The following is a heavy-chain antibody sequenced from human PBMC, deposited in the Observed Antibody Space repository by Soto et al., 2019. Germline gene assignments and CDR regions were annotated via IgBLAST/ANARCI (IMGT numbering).Heavy chain of an antibody. CDR3: ARGKQQQALFDY. J-gene: IGHJ4*02. V-gene: IGHV4-31*02. CDR2: IYYSGST. D-gene: IGHD6-13*01. Sequence: SETLSLTCTVSGGSISSGGYYWSWIRQHPGKGLEWIGYIYYSGSTYYNPSLKSRVTISVDTSKNQFSLKLSSVTAADTAVYYCARGKQQQALFDYWGQGTLVTVSS. CDR1: GGSISSGGYY.